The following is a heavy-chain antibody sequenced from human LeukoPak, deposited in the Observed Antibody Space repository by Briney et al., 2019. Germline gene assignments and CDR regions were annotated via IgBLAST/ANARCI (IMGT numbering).Heavy chain of an antibody. V-gene: IGHV3-21*06. CDR1: GFTFSTYR. J-gene: IGHJ4*02. CDR3: AREVRVTTVLDY. Sequence: GGSLRLSCAASGFTFSTYRMNWVRQAPGKGLEWVSSISSSSSYIYYADSVNGRFTISRDNAKNSLLLQMNSLRAEDTAVYYCAREVRVTTVLDYWGQGTQVTVFS. D-gene: IGHD4-17*01. CDR2: ISSSSSYI.